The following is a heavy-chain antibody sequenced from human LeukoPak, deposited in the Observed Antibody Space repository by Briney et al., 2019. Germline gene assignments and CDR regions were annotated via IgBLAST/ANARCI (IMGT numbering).Heavy chain of an antibody. CDR2: IYYSGST. V-gene: IGHV4-59*01. D-gene: IGHD3-22*01. CDR1: GGSISSYY. CDR3: ARGPEDSSGYYPFDY. J-gene: IGHJ4*02. Sequence: PSETLSLTCTVSGGSISSYYWSWIRQPPGKGLEWIGYIYYSGSTNYNPSLKSRVTISVDTSQNQFSLKLSSVTAADTAVYYCARGPEDSSGYYPFDYWGQGTLVTVSS.